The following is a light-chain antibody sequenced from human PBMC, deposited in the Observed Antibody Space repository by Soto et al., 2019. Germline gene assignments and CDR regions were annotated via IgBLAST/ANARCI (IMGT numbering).Light chain of an antibody. CDR2: DAS. J-gene: IGKJ3*01. V-gene: IGKV3-11*01. Sequence: DIVLTQSPATLSLSPGERATISCRASQSVSRDFAWYQQKPGQATRLLIYDASNRATGIPARFSGSGSGTDFTLTINSLQPEDFGVYYCQHRHNFGPGTKVDFK. CDR3: QHRHN. CDR1: QSVSRD.